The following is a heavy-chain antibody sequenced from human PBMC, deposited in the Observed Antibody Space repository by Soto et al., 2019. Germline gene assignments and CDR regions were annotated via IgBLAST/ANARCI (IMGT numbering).Heavy chain of an antibody. CDR1: GFTFGDYA. Sequence: PGGSLRLSCTASGFTFGDYAMSWFRQAPGKGLEWVGFIRSKAYGGTTEYAASVKGRFTISRDDSKSIAYLQMNSLKTEDTAVYYCTRVDFGVVTANYYYYYGMDVWGQGTTVTVSS. V-gene: IGHV3-49*03. CDR3: TRVDFGVVTANYYYYYGMDV. J-gene: IGHJ6*02. D-gene: IGHD2-21*02. CDR2: IRSKAYGGTT.